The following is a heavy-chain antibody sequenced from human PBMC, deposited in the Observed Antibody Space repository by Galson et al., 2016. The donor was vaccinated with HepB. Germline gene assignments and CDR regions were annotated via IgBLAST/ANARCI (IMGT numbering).Heavy chain of an antibody. V-gene: IGHV3-33*01. J-gene: IGHJ4*02. CDR2: IWYDGSNK. CDR1: GFTFSSYA. Sequence: SLRLSCAASGFTFSSYAMHWVRQAPGKGLEWVALIWYDGSNKYYADSVKGRFTISRDDSKNTLYLQMNSLRAEDTAVYYCARDGNPGGYFDYWGQGTLVTGSS. CDR3: ARDGNPGGYFDY. D-gene: IGHD1-1*01.